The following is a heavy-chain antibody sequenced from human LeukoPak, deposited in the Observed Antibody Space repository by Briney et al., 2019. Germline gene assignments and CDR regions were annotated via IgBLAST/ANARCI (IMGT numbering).Heavy chain of an antibody. J-gene: IGHJ4*02. D-gene: IGHD3-16*02. CDR1: GYTLTELS. CDR3: AVSRIRLGELSLFPSDY. CDR2: FDPEDGET. Sequence: SVKVSCKVSGYTLTELSMHWVRQAPGKGLEWMGGFDPEDGETIYAQKFQGRVTMTEDTSTDTAYMELSSLRSEDTAVYYCAVSRIRLGELSLFPSDYWGQGTLVTVSS. V-gene: IGHV1-24*01.